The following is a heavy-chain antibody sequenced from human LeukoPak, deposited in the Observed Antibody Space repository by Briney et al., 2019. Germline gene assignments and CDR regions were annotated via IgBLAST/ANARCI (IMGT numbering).Heavy chain of an antibody. CDR1: GYTFTSYD. J-gene: IGHJ4*02. CDR2: MNPNSGNT. CDR3: ARVREGYYFDY. Sequence: ASVKVSCKASGYTFTSYDINRVRQATGQGLEWMGWMNPNSGNTGYAQKFQGRVTMTRNTSISTAYMELSSLRSDDTAVYYCARVREGYYFDYGGQGTLVTVSS. V-gene: IGHV1-8*01.